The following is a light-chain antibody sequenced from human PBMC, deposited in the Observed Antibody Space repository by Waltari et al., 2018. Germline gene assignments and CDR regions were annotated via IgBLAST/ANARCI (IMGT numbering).Light chain of an antibody. CDR1: NIGSRS. Sequence: SSVLTQAPSVSVAPGQTATVTCGGDNIGSRSVHWYQQKPGRAPVLVVYLDSDRPSGFPWRFSGSKSGNPAPLTISRGEAGDEADYYCHVWDANTVMFGGGTKLTVL. CDR2: LDS. CDR3: HVWDANTVM. J-gene: IGLJ3*02. V-gene: IGLV3-21*02.